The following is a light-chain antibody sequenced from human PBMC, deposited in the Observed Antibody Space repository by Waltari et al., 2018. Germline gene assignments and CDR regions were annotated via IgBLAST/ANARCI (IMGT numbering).Light chain of an antibody. V-gene: IGKV4-1*01. Sequence: DIVMTQSPDSLAVSLGERATINCKSSQTLLYNSNSRNYLAWYQQKPGQPRKLLIYWASTRESVVPDRFSGSGSGTDFTLTISSLQAEDVAVYSCQQYYSIPFTFGPGTKVDIK. CDR1: QTLLYNSNSRNY. CDR2: WAS. CDR3: QQYYSIPFT. J-gene: IGKJ3*01.